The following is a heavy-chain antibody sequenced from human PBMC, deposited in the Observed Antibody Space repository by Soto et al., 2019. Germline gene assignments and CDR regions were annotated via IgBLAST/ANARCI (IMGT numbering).Heavy chain of an antibody. V-gene: IGHV1-69*13. CDR1: GGTLSNYG. CDR2: IIPISGAA. Sequence: GASVKVSCKASGGTLSNYGVSWVRQAPGQGLEWMGGIIPISGAAKYAPRFQGRVTISADESANTAYLEVNILRSEDTAVYYCARERPNAIFGVVLSYGMDVWGQGTTVTV. D-gene: IGHD3-3*01. CDR3: ARERPNAIFGVVLSYGMDV. J-gene: IGHJ6*02.